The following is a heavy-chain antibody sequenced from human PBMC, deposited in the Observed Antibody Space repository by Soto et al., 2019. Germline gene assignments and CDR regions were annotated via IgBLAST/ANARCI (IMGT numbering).Heavy chain of an antibody. D-gene: IGHD3-22*01. J-gene: IGHJ4*02. CDR1: GYTFTGYY. Sequence: ASVKVSCKASGYTFTGYYMHWVRQAPGQGLEWMGWINPNSGGTNYAQKFQGWVTMTRDTSISTAYMELSRLRSDDTAVYYCARGIYYDSSGYYYEDLDYWGQGTLVTVSS. V-gene: IGHV1-2*04. CDR3: ARGIYYDSSGYYYEDLDY. CDR2: INPNSGGT.